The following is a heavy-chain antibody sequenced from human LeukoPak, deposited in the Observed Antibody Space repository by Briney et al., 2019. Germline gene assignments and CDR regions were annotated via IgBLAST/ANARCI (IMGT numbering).Heavy chain of an antibody. CDR2: ISYDGSNK. V-gene: IGHV3-30*19. CDR3: ARDSLEMATIIAY. J-gene: IGHJ4*02. Sequence: PGGSLRLSCAASGFTFSSYGMHWVRQAPGKGLEWVAVISYDGSNKYYADSVKGRFTISRDNSKNTLYLQMNSLRAEDTAVYYCARDSLEMATIIAYWGQGTLVTVSS. CDR1: GFTFSSYG. D-gene: IGHD5-24*01.